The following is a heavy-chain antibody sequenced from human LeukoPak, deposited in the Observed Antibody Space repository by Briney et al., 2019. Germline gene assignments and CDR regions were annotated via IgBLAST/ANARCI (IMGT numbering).Heavy chain of an antibody. CDR2: ISSSGSTI. Sequence: GGSLRLSCAASGFTFSSYEMNWVRQDPGKGLEWVSYISSSGSTIYYADSVKGRFTISRDNAKNSLYLQMNSLRAEDTAVYYCAREQWLVKSYYYGMDVWGQGTTVTVSS. J-gene: IGHJ6*02. D-gene: IGHD6-19*01. CDR1: GFTFSSYE. CDR3: AREQWLVKSYYYGMDV. V-gene: IGHV3-48*03.